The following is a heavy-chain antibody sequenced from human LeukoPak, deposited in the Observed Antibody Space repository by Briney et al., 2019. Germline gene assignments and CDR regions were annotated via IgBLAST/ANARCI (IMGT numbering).Heavy chain of an antibody. J-gene: IGHJ4*02. Sequence: SETLSLTCTVSGGSIRSSRYYWGWIRQSPGKRLEWIGRVSFFGNSYYRSSLLSRLTISIDRSKTQISLNLTSVTAADTAVYYCATHGEGSYFESWGQGTLVTVSS. CDR3: ATHGEGSYFES. V-gene: IGHV4-39*01. CDR1: GGSIRSSRYY. D-gene: IGHD3-10*01. CDR2: VSFFGNS.